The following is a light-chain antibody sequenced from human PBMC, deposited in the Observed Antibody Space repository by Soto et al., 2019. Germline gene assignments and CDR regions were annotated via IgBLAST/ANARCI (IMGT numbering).Light chain of an antibody. CDR3: QQYNTWPRT. V-gene: IGKV3-15*01. CDR2: GAS. CDR1: QSVSSN. J-gene: IGKJ4*01. Sequence: EIVMTQSPATLSVSPGERATLSCRASQSVSSNLAWYQQKSGQGPRLLIYGASRRATGIPAKFSGSDSGTEFTLTITSLQSEDFAVYYCQQYNTWPRTFGGGTKVEIK.